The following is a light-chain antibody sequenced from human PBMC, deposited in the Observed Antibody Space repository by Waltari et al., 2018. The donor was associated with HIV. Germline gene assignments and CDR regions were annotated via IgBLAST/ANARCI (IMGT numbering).Light chain of an antibody. Sequence: EIVLTQSPAFQSVTPKEKVTITCRASESIGTSIHWYQQKPDQSPKLLIKYASQSISGVPSRYSGSGTGTDFTLTINSLEAEDAAAYFCHQSSRLPYTFGQGTKLEI. J-gene: IGKJ2*01. V-gene: IGKV6D-21*02. CDR2: YAS. CDR3: HQSSRLPYT. CDR1: ESIGTS.